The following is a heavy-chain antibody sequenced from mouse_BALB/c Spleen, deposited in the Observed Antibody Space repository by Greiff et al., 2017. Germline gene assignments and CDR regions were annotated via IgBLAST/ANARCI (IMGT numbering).Heavy chain of an antibody. CDR2: ISNGGGST. CDR1: GFTFSSYT. V-gene: IGHV5-12-2*01. Sequence: EVKLMESGGGLVQPGGSLKLSCAASGFTFSSYTMSWVRQTPEKRLEWVAYISNGGGSTYYPDTVKGRFTISRDNAKNTLYLQMSSLKSEDTAMYYCARLSEAMDYWGQGTSVTVSS. CDR3: ARLSEAMDY. J-gene: IGHJ4*01.